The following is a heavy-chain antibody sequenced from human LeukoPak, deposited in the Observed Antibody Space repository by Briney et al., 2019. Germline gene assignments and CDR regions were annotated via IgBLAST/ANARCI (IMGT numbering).Heavy chain of an antibody. D-gene: IGHD2-21*01. Sequence: GESLKISCKGSGYSLTRYWIGWVRQMPGKGLEWMGIIYPGDSDTRYSPSFQGRVTISADKSISTAYLQWSSLKASDTAMYYCARCVMVNTIPYFDYWGQGTLVTVSS. CDR3: ARCVMVNTIPYFDY. CDR1: GYSLTRYW. J-gene: IGHJ4*02. CDR2: IYPGDSDT. V-gene: IGHV5-51*01.